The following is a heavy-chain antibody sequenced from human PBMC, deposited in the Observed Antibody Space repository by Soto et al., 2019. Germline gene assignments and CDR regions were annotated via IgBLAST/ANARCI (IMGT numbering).Heavy chain of an antibody. CDR3: AREVGFLEWLFDY. CDR1: GFTFSDHY. D-gene: IGHD3-3*01. Sequence: PGVPLRVSCAASGFTFSDHYMDWVRKAPGKGLEWVGRTRNKANSYTTEYAASVKGRFTISRDDSKNSLYLQMNSLKTEDTAVYYCAREVGFLEWLFDYWGQGTLVTVSS. J-gene: IGHJ4*02. V-gene: IGHV3-72*01. CDR2: TRNKANSYTT.